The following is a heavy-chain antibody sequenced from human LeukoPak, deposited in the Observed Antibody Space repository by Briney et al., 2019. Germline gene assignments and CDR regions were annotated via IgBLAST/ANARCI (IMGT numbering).Heavy chain of an antibody. J-gene: IGHJ3*02. Sequence: SETLSLTCTVSGGSNSRPENYWSWLRQPPGKAPVWIGYISDSGDTYYKPSLQGRIDISMDTSKNQFFLRLTSLTAADTAVYYCARKSPFYESGVYNDAFDIWAKGQWSPS. V-gene: IGHV4-30-4*01. CDR1: GGSNSRPENY. D-gene: IGHD3-22*01. CDR3: ARKSPFYESGVYNDAFDI. CDR2: ISDSGDT.